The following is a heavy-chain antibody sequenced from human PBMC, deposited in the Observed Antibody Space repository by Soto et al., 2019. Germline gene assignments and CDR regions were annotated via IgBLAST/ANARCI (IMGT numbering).Heavy chain of an antibody. J-gene: IGHJ2*01. CDR1: GDSISNYY. D-gene: IGHD5-18*01. V-gene: IGHV4-59*01. Sequence: QVQLQESGPGLVKPSETLSLTCSVSGDSISNYYWSWIRQPPGKGLEWIGYIYYSGSTKYNPSLKSRVTMSVDTSKNQFSLNLTSVTAADTAVYYCARDRTAMVYGLWGRGTLVTVSS. CDR2: IYYSGST. CDR3: ARDRTAMVYGL.